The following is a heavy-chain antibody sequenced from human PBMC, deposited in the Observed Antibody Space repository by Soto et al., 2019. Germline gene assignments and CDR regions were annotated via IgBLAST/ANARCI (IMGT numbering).Heavy chain of an antibody. CDR3: ARSHSFDGSIYHYYFDF. CDR2: IYDSGST. CDR1: VDSLKNHY. V-gene: IGHV4-59*11. J-gene: IGHJ4*02. Sequence: SETLSLTCSVSVDSLKNHYWAWIRHSPGKGLEWIGNIYDSGSTNYSPALESRVSMSVDTSKNLFSLKMNSVTAADTAVYYCARSHSFDGSIYHYYFDFWGQGTLVTVSS. D-gene: IGHD3-3*02.